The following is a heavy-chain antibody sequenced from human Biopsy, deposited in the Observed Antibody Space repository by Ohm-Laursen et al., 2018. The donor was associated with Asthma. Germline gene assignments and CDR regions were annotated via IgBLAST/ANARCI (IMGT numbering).Heavy chain of an antibody. CDR3: ASDFPRDYVRYNFQF. J-gene: IGHJ4*02. CDR2: HDHEEGGT. D-gene: IGHD4-17*01. CDR1: GYSLTDLS. V-gene: IGHV1-24*01. Sequence: ASVKVSCKISGYSLTDLSMHWVRQAPGQGLEWMGGHDHEEGGTVNARRFQGRVTMTEDTSTDTAYMELSSLSSDDTAVYYCASDFPRDYVRYNFQFWGQGTLVAVSS.